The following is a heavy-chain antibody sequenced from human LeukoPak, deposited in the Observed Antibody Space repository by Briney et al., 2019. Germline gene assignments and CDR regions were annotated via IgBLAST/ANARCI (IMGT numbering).Heavy chain of an antibody. CDR1: GFTFSSYA. V-gene: IGHV3-64*01. Sequence: GGSLRLSCAASGFTFSSYAMHWVRQAPGKGLEYVSAISSNGGSTYYANSVKGRFTISRDNSKNTLYLQMGSLRAEDMAVYYCARDNWGSWYPGGAFDIWGQGTMVTVSS. CDR3: ARDNWGSWYPGGAFDI. J-gene: IGHJ3*02. CDR2: ISSNGGST. D-gene: IGHD6-13*01.